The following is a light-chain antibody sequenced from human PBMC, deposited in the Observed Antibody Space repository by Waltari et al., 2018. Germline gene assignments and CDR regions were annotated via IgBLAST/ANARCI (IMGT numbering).Light chain of an antibody. Sequence: DIQMTQSPSSVSASIGDRGTITCRASQGISNWLAWYQQKPGKAPKLLIHAASNLQSGVPSRFSGNGSGTDFSLTISSLQPEDFATYYCQQANSFLPPTFGGGTKVEIK. CDR2: AAS. J-gene: IGKJ4*01. CDR1: QGISNW. V-gene: IGKV1-12*01. CDR3: QQANSFLPPT.